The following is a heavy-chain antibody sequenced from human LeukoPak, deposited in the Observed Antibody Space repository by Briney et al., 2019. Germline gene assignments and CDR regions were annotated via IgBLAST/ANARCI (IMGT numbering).Heavy chain of an antibody. CDR3: ARDGGVDVPTSDAFDV. CDR1: GFTLSSYA. CDR2: ISGSVRST. V-gene: IGHV3-23*01. J-gene: IGHJ3*01. Sequence: GGSLRLSCAASGFTLSSYAMTWVRPAPGKGLEWVSAISGSVRSTYYADCVKGRFTISRDNSKNTLYLQMNSLRAEDAAIYFCARDGGVDVPTSDAFDVWGQGTMVTVSS. D-gene: IGHD5-12*01.